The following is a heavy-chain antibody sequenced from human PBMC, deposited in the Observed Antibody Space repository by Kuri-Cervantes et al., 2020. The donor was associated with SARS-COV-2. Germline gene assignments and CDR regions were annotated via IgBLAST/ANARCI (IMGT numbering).Heavy chain of an antibody. J-gene: IGHJ6*02. Sequence: ASVKVSCKASGYTFTSYGISWVRQAPGQGLEWMGWINASNGNTNYAENVQGRVTMTTDTSMSPAYLELRSLRSDDTAVYFCARARGGRSFGVVIPYYYCGMDVWGQGTPVTVSS. CDR3: ARARGGRSFGVVIPYYYCGMDV. V-gene: IGHV1-18*01. D-gene: IGHD3-3*01. CDR1: GYTFTSYG. CDR2: INASNGNT.